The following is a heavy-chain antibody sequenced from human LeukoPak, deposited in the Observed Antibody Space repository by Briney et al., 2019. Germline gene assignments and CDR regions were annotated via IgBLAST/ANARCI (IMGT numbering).Heavy chain of an antibody. CDR2: ISSSGSTI. J-gene: IGHJ6*02. D-gene: IGHD6-25*01. CDR1: GFTFSSYE. V-gene: IGHV3-48*03. Sequence: GGSLRLSCAASGFTFSSYEMNWVRQAPGKGLEWVSYISSSGSTIYYADSVKGRFTISRDTSKNTLYLQMNSLRVDDTAVYYCAKDSRAALPSYYGMDVWGQGTTVTVSS. CDR3: AKDSRAALPSYYGMDV.